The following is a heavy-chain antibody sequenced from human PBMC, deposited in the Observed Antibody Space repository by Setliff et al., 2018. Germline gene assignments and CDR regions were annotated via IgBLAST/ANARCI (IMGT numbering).Heavy chain of an antibody. V-gene: IGHV4-39*07. D-gene: IGHD1-1*01. Sequence: KPSETLSLTCVVSGASLNSADYYWGWIRQPPGKGLEWIGTLYFGGSTHYNPSLKSRVTISVDTSKNQFSLSLRSVTAADTAVYYCARHQDNGEDYFDYWGQGTLVTVS. CDR1: GASLNSADYY. CDR2: LYFGGST. J-gene: IGHJ4*02. CDR3: ARHQDNGEDYFDY.